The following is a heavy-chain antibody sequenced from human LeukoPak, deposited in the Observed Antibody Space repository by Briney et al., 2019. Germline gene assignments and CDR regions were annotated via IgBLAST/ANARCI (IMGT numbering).Heavy chain of an antibody. CDR3: ARGGYCSSTSCYVIHYFDY. CDR1: GFTFSSYS. V-gene: IGHV3-21*01. Sequence: GGSLRLSCAASGFTFSSYSMNWVRQAPGKGLEWVSSISNSSSYIYYADSVKGRFTISRDNAKNSLYLQMNSLRAEDTAVYYCARGGYCSSTSCYVIHYFDYWGQGTLVTVSS. J-gene: IGHJ4*02. D-gene: IGHD2-2*01. CDR2: ISNSSSYI.